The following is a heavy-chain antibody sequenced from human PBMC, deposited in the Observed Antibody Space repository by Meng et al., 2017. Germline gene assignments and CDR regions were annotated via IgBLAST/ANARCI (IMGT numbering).Heavy chain of an antibody. V-gene: IGHV4-4*02. Sequence: VPRKEWGPGLVEPSGTLSPPWASSGGTISSSNWWSWVRQPPGKGLEGIGEIYHSGSTNYNPSLKSRVTISVDKSKNQFSLKLSSVTAADTAVYYCARVVAATTLFLDYWGQGTLVTVSS. CDR2: IYHSGST. CDR1: GGTISSSNW. D-gene: IGHD2-15*01. J-gene: IGHJ4*02. CDR3: ARVVAATTLFLDY.